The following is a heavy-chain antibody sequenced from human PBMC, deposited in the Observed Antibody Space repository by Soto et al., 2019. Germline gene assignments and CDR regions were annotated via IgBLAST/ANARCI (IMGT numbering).Heavy chain of an antibody. Sequence: QVQLQQWGAGLLKPSETLSLTCAVYGGSFSGYYWSWIRQPPGKGLEWIGEINHSGSTNYNPSLKSRVTISVDTSKNKFSLKLSSVTAADTAVYYCARGQLGATCLGYWGQGTLVTVSS. J-gene: IGHJ4*02. CDR1: GGSFSGYY. CDR3: ARGQLGATCLGY. D-gene: IGHD1-26*01. CDR2: INHSGST. V-gene: IGHV4-34*01.